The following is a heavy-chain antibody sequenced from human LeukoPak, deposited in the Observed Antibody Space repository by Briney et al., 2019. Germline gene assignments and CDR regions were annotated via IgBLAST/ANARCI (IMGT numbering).Heavy chain of an antibody. CDR3: ARDLWFGESDNSYYYYMDV. J-gene: IGHJ6*03. CDR2: ISSHGGST. V-gene: IGHV3-64*01. D-gene: IGHD3-10*01. Sequence: GGSLRLSCAASGFTFSNYEIHWVRQAPGKGLEYVSAISSHGGSTYYANSVKGRFTISRDNSKNTLYLQMGSLRAEDMAVYYCARDLWFGESDNSYYYYMDVWGKGTTVTVSS. CDR1: GFTFSNYE.